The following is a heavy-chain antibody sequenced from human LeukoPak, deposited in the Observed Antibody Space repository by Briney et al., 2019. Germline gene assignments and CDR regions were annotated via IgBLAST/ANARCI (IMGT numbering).Heavy chain of an antibody. V-gene: IGHV3-21*01. D-gene: IGHD6-13*01. CDR3: ARDVSSCFDY. CDR1: GFTFSSYN. CDR2: ISSSSSYI. Sequence: GGSLRLSCAASGFTFSSYNINWVRQAPGKGLEWVSSISSSSSYIYYADSVKGRFTISRDNARNSLYLQMNSLRAEDTAVYYCARDVSSCFDYWGQGTLVTVSS. J-gene: IGHJ4*02.